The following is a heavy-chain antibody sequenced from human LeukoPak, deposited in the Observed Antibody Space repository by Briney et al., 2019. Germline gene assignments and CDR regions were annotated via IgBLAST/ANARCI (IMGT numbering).Heavy chain of an antibody. CDR3: ARDRDYGDWTPLDT. CDR1: GGSISSGGYY. V-gene: IGHV4-30-2*01. J-gene: IGHJ5*02. Sequence: SETLSLTCTVSGGSISSGGYYWSWIRQPPGKGLEWIGYVYHSGTTYYNPSLRSRVTISVDTSKNQFSLKLSSVTAADTAVYYCARDRDYGDWTPLDTWGQGTLVTVSS. D-gene: IGHD4-17*01. CDR2: VYHSGTT.